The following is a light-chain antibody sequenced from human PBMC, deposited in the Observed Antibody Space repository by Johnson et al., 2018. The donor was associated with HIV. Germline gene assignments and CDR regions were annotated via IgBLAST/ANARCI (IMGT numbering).Light chain of an antibody. CDR3: GTWDTSLSTGGA. V-gene: IGLV1-51*02. CDR2: KNN. Sequence: QSVLKQPPSVSAAPGQKVTISCSGSYSNIGNKYVSWYQILPGTAPKLLIYKNNQRPSGIPDRFSGSKSGTSATLGITGLQTGDEADYYCGTWDTSLSTGGAFGTGTKVTVL. CDR1: YSNIGNKY. J-gene: IGLJ1*01.